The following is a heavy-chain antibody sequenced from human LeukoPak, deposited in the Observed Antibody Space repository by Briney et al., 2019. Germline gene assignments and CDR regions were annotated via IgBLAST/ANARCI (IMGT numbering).Heavy chain of an antibody. CDR3: AREGSFSAYYDFWSGYRGFDP. V-gene: IGHV4-59*12. D-gene: IGHD3-3*01. CDR2: IYYSGST. CDR1: GGSISSYY. Sequence: PSETLSLTCTVSGGSISSYYWSWIRQPPGKGLEWIGYIYYSGSTNYNPSLKSRVTMSVDTSKNQFSLKLSSVTAADTAVYYCAREGSFSAYYDFWSGYRGFDPWGQGTLVTVSS. J-gene: IGHJ5*02.